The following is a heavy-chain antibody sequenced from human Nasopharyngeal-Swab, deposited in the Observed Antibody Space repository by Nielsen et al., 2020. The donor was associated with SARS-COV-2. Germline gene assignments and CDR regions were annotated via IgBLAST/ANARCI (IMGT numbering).Heavy chain of an antibody. CDR2: IKSRRDGTVT. CDR3: ITDDTGHDWGY. J-gene: IGHJ4*02. Sequence: GESLKISCAGSGFIFSNYWMNWVRQTPGKGLEWVGRIKSRRDGTVTDYAAPVRGRFTISRDDSKQMLYLQMNGLKTEDTALYYCITDDTGHDWGYWGQGALVTVSS. CDR1: GFIFSNYW. V-gene: IGHV3-15*07. D-gene: IGHD5-12*01.